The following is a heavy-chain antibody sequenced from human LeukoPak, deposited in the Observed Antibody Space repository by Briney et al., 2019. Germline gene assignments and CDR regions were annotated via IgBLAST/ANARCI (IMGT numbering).Heavy chain of an antibody. J-gene: IGHJ4*02. V-gene: IGHV3-21*01. Sequence: GGSLRLSCAASGFTFSSYSMNWVRQAPGKGLEWFSSISSSSSYIYYADSVKGRFTISRDNAKNSLYLQMNSLRAEDTAVYYCASRRAYKAATHFDYWGQGTLVTVSS. D-gene: IGHD2-15*01. CDR1: GFTFSSYS. CDR3: ASRRAYKAATHFDY. CDR2: ISSSSSYI.